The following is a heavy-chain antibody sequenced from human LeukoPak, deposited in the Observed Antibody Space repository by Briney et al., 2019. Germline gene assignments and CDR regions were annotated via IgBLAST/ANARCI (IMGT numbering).Heavy chain of an antibody. CDR3: ARGGAYGSGNHYRGGAFDI. J-gene: IGHJ3*02. CDR2: IYRGGST. V-gene: IGHV3-53*01. CDR1: GFSVSDNY. Sequence: GGSLRLSCATSGFSVSDNYMTWARQAPGKGLEWVSVIYRGGSTYYADSVKGRFTISRDNSKNMVYLQMNSLRVEDTAVYYCARGGAYGSGNHYRGGAFDIWGQGTMVTVSS. D-gene: IGHD3-10*01.